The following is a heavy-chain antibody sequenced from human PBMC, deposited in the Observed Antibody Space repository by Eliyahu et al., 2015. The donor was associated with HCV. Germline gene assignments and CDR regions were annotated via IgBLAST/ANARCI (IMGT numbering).Heavy chain of an antibody. CDR1: HYFFTGNS. CDR3: AREGGDYYGDAFDV. CDR2: XKPXSGXT. Sequence: QVQLVQSGAEVKKPGTSVKVSCKASHYFFTGNSLHWVRQAPGXXXEWLGRXKPXSGXTNSXQNFRGRVTMTRDTSISTAYMELTSLTSDDTAVYYCAREGGDYYGDAFDVWGQGTXVTVSS. J-gene: IGHJ3*01. V-gene: IGHV1-2*06. D-gene: IGHD2-21*02.